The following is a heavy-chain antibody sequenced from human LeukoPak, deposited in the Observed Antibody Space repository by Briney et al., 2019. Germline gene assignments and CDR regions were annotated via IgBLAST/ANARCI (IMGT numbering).Heavy chain of an antibody. J-gene: IGHJ3*02. CDR3: AKDKCSSTSCYLGAFDI. D-gene: IGHD2-2*01. CDR2: IPYDGSNK. CDR1: GFTFSSYG. V-gene: IGHV3-30*18. Sequence: GRSLRLSCAASGFTFSSYGMHWVRQAPGKGLEWVAVIPYDGSNKYYADSVKGRFTISRDNSKNTLYLQMNSLRAEDTAVYYCAKDKCSSTSCYLGAFDIWGQGTMVTVSS.